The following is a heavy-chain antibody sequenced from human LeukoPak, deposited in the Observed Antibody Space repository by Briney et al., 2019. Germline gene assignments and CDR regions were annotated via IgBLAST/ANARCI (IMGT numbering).Heavy chain of an antibody. CDR1: GFTFSSYS. J-gene: IGHJ4*02. V-gene: IGHV3-21*01. CDR2: ISSSSSYI. Sequence: GGSLRLSCAASGFTFSSYSMNWVRQAPGKGLEWVSSISSSSSYIYYADSVKGRFTISRDNAKNSLYLQMNSLRAEDTAVYYCARTCSSTSCYGIDILDYWGQGTLVTVSS. CDR3: ARTCSSTSCYGIDILDY. D-gene: IGHD2-2*01.